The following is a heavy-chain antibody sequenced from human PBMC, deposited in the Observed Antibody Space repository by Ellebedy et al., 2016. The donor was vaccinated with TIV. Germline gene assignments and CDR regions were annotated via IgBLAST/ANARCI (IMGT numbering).Heavy chain of an antibody. J-gene: IGHJ2*01. CDR3: ARLRQSRDRSHWYFDL. Sequence: SETLSLXCTVSGGSISTYYWSWIRQAPGKGLEWIGYAYYAGTLKYNPSLKSRVTMSLDTSKNQFSLKLSSVTAADTAVYFCARLRQSRDRSHWYFDLWGRGTLVTVFS. D-gene: IGHD1-14*01. CDR2: AYYAGTL. V-gene: IGHV4-59*12. CDR1: GGSISTYY.